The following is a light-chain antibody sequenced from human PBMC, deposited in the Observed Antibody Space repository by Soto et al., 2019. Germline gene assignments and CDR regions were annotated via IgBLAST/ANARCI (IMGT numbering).Light chain of an antibody. CDR2: EVS. J-gene: IGLJ1*01. CDR3: CSYAGSSTYV. CDR1: SSDVGSYNL. V-gene: IGLV2-23*02. Sequence: QSALTKPASVSGSPGQWITISCTGTSSDVGSYNLVSWYQQHPGKAPKLMIYEVSKRPSGVSNRFSGYKSGNTASLTISGLQAEDEADYYCCSYAGSSTYVFGTGTKVTVL.